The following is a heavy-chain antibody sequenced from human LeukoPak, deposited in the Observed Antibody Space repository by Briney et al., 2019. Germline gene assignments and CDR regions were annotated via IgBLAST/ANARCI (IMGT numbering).Heavy chain of an antibody. V-gene: IGHV1-2*02. CDR1: GYTLTGYY. CDR3: ARGNYGSGRRYGMDV. Sequence: ASVYVSCKASGYTLTGYYVHGLRQAPRQGREWMGWINGNSGGTKYAQQLQGRVTMTRDPSISTAYMELSRLRSDDTAVYYCARGNYGSGRRYGMDVWGQGTTVTVFS. CDR2: INGNSGGT. J-gene: IGHJ6*02. D-gene: IGHD3-10*01.